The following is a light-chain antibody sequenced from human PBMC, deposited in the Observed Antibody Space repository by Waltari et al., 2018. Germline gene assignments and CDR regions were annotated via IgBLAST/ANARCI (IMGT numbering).Light chain of an antibody. CDR3: SSYTSRGVV. Sequence: QSALTQPASVSGSPGQAIIISCTGTGSDVGGYDYVSWYQQYPGKAPRLIIYDVYNRPSGVSNRFCGSKSDNTASLTISGLQAEDESVYYCSSYTSRGVVFGGGTKLTVL. CDR2: DVY. V-gene: IGLV2-14*01. J-gene: IGLJ2*01. CDR1: GSDVGGYDY.